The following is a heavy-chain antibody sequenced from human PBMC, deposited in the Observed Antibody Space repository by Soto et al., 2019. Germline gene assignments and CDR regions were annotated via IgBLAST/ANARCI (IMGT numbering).Heavy chain of an antibody. V-gene: IGHV3-21*01. CDR2: VSSSRSCI. Sequence: GGSLRLSCAASGFTFSSYTMSWVRQAPGKGLEWVSSVSSSRSCIYYGDSVKGRFTISRDSAKNSLYLQMTSLRAEDTAVYYCARGGRHCESDACYLDYWGKGILVTRSS. J-gene: IGHJ4*02. CDR3: ARGGRHCESDACYLDY. D-gene: IGHD2-21*01. CDR1: GFTFSSYT.